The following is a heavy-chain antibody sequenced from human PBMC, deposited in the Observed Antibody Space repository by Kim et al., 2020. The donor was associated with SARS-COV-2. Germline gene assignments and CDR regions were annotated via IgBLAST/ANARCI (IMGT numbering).Heavy chain of an antibody. V-gene: IGHV4-59*01. J-gene: IGHJ4*02. Sequence: SETLSLTCTVSGGSISSYYWSWIRQPPGKGLEWIGYIYYSGSTNYNPSLKSRVTISVDTSKNQFSLKLSSVTAADTAVYYCALGATVTTFDYWGQGTLVTVSS. D-gene: IGHD4-17*01. CDR3: ALGATVTTFDY. CDR2: IYYSGST. CDR1: GGSISSYY.